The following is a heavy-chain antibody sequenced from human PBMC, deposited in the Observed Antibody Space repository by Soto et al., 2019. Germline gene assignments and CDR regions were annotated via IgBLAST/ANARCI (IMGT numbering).Heavy chain of an antibody. CDR3: ARPTAGRITIFGVVPQAGQYGLDV. D-gene: IGHD3-3*01. V-gene: IGHV3-33*01. J-gene: IGHJ6*02. CDR1: GFIFSNYG. Sequence: QVQLVESGGGVVQPGRSLRLSCAASGFIFSNYGMHWVRQAPGKGLGWVAVIWYDGSKKYHTDSVKGRFTISRDNSKNTLFLQMNSLRAEDTAVYYCARPTAGRITIFGVVPQAGQYGLDVWGQGTTVTVSS. CDR2: IWYDGSKK.